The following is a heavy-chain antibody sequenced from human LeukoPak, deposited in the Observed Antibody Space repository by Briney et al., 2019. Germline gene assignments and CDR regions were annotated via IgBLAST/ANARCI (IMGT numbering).Heavy chain of an antibody. CDR1: GYTFTGYY. CDR2: INPNSGGT. Sequence: ASVKVSCKASGYTFTGYYMHWVRQAPGQGLEWMGWINPNSGGTNYAQKFQGRVTMTRDTSISTAYIELSRLRSDDTAVYYCARDRGVLWFGELSRNHYFDYWGQGTLVTVSS. V-gene: IGHV1-2*02. D-gene: IGHD3-10*01. J-gene: IGHJ4*02. CDR3: ARDRGVLWFGELSRNHYFDY.